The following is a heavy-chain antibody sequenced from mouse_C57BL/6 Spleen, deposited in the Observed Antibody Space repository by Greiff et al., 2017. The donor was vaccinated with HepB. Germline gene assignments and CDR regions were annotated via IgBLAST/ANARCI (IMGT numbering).Heavy chain of an antibody. J-gene: IGHJ1*03. D-gene: IGHD1-1*01. CDR3: ARGGYYGSISYWYFDV. CDR2: IYPGDGDT. CDR1: GYAFSSSW. V-gene: IGHV1-82*01. Sequence: VKLQQSGPELVKPGASVKISCKASGYAFSSSWMNWVKQRPGKGLEWIGRIYPGDGDTNYNGKFKGKATLTADKSSSTAYMQLSSLTSEDSAVYFCARGGYYGSISYWYFDVWGTGTTVTVSS.